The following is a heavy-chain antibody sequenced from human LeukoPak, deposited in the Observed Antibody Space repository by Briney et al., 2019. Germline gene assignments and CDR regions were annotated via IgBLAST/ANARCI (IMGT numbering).Heavy chain of an antibody. CDR1: GFTFSSYA. J-gene: IGHJ4*02. CDR3: ARGLSYADY. D-gene: IGHD5-18*01. V-gene: IGHV3-23*01. Sequence: GGSLRLSXAASGFTFSSYAMSWVRQAPGKGLEWVSGISGSGVNTYHADSVKGRFTISRHNSKNTLYLQMNSLRAEDTAMYYCARGLSYADYWGQGTLVTVSS. CDR2: ISGSGVNT.